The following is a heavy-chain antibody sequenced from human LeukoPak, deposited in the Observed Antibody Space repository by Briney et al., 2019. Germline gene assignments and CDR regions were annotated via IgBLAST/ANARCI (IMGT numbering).Heavy chain of an antibody. J-gene: IGHJ5*02. V-gene: IGHV6-1*01. CDR2: TYYRSTWYN. CDR1: GDSVSSNSVT. CDR3: ARRLTQCDCFDP. D-gene: IGHD2-21*02. Sequence: SQTLSLTCAISGDSVSSNSVTWNWIRQSPSRGLEWLGRTYYRSTWYNDYAVSVRGRITVNPDTSKNQFSLHLNSVTPEDTAVYYCARRLTQCDCFDPWSQGILVTVSS.